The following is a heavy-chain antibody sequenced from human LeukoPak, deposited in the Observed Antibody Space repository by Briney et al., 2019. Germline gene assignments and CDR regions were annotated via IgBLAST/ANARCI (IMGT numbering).Heavy chain of an antibody. CDR2: IRYDGSNK. D-gene: IGHD5-12*01. V-gene: IGHV3-30*02. Sequence: GGSLRLSCAASGFTFSSYGMHWVRQAPGRGLEWVAFIRYDGSNKYYADSVKGRFTISRDNSKNTLYLQMSSLRSEDTAVYYCAREGASIVAIRGGLDYWGQGTLVTVSS. CDR3: AREGASIVAIRGGLDY. CDR1: GFTFSSYG. J-gene: IGHJ4*02.